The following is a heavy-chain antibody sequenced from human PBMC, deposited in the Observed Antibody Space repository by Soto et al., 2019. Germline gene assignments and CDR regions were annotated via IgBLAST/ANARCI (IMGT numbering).Heavy chain of an antibody. CDR1: GFTFSSYG. J-gene: IGHJ4*02. CDR2: ISASGGST. CDR3: AKDRDCWSGYRFSLDY. D-gene: IGHD3-3*01. Sequence: EVQLLESGGGLVQPGGSLRLSCAASGFTFSSYGMSWVRQAPGKGLEWVSGISASGGSTYYADSVKGRFTISRDNSKNTLFLQMNSLRVADTAAYYCAKDRDCWSGYRFSLDYWGQGTLVSVSS. V-gene: IGHV3-23*01.